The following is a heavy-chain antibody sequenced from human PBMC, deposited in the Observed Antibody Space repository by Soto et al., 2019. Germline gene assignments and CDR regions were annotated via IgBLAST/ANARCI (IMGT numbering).Heavy chain of an antibody. Sequence: SVTMSLTCTVIGDSVSRNNYYWSWIRQRPGKGLEWLGYIHYSGDSYDNPSLTSRITMSMDVSKNQFSLNLRSVTAADTAIDYCPGDVNDSSGSQGFDYWGQRTLVTVSS. J-gene: IGHJ4*02. CDR2: IHYSGDS. CDR3: PGDVNDSSGSQGFDY. D-gene: IGHD3-22*01. V-gene: IGHV4-31*03. CDR1: GDSVSRNNYY.